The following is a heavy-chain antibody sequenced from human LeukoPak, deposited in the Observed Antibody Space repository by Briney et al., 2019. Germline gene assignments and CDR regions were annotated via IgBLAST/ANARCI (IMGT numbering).Heavy chain of an antibody. CDR2: INPNSGGT. V-gene: IGHV1-2*06. J-gene: IGHJ2*01. CDR3: ASHPYPDWYFDL. Sequence: GASVKVSCKASGYTFTGYYMHWVRQAPGQGLEWMGRINPNSGGTNYAQKFQGRVTITADESTSTAYMELSSLRSEDTAVYYCASHPYPDWYFDLWGRGTLVTVSS. CDR1: GYTFTGYY.